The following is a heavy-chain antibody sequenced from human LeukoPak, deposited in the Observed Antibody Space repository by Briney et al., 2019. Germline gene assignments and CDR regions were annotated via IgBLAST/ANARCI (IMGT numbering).Heavy chain of an antibody. D-gene: IGHD6-13*01. CDR2: IRQDGSEK. CDR3: ARDGTAAGLYFDL. J-gene: IGHJ4*01. Sequence: GGSLRLSCEVSGFTFTDYWMNWVRQAPGKGPEGVASIRQDGSEKTYVDSVKGRFTISRDNTKNSLSLQLNGLRAEDTAVYYCARDGTAAGLYFDLWGQGTLVTVSS. V-gene: IGHV3-7*01. CDR1: GFTFTDYW.